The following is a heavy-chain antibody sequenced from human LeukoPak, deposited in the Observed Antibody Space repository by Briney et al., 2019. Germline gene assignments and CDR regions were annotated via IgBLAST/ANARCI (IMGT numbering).Heavy chain of an antibody. CDR2: IIPIFGTA. D-gene: IGHD3-22*01. V-gene: IGHV1-69*13. CDR3: AREYYYDQDGNWFDP. CDR1: GGTFSSYA. J-gene: IGHJ5*02. Sequence: ASVKVSCKASGGTFSSYAISWVRQAPGQGLEWMGGIIPIFGTANYAQKFQGRVTITADESTSTAYMELSSLRSEDTAVYYYAREYYYDQDGNWFDPWGQGTLVTVSS.